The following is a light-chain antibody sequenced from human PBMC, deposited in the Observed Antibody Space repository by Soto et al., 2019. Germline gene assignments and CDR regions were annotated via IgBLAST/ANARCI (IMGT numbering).Light chain of an antibody. V-gene: IGKV3-15*01. CDR2: GAS. Sequence: EIVMTRSPATLSVSPGERATLSCRASQSVSSNLAWYQQKPGQAPRLLIYGASTRATGIPARFSGSGSGTEFTLTISSLQSEDFAVYYCQQYNNWPPVLTFGGGTRWIS. CDR1: QSVSSN. CDR3: QQYNNWPPVLT. J-gene: IGKJ4*01.